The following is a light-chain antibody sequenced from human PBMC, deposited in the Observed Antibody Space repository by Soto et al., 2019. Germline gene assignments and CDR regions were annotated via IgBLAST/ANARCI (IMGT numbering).Light chain of an antibody. CDR3: QQDYSCPVT. CDR1: QGLSSW. CDR2: AAS. Sequence: DIQMTQSPSSISASVGDRVTITCRASQGLSSWLAWYQQRPGKAPKLLISAASNLQSGVPSRFSGSGSGTDFTLTIGSLQAEDFATYYCQQDYSCPVTFGQGTRLEIK. J-gene: IGKJ5*01. V-gene: IGKV1-12*01.